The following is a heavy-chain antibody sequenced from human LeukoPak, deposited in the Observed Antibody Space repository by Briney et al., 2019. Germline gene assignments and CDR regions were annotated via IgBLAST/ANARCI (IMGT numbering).Heavy chain of an antibody. D-gene: IGHD2/OR15-2a*01. Sequence: GGSLRLSCAASGFTFSNYGMNWVRQAPGKGLEWVSSISSSSTYIYYADSVKGRFTISRDNSKNTLYLQMNSLRADDTAVYYCAKDTLNYPLNWFDPWGQGTLVTVSS. CDR1: GFTFSNYG. CDR2: ISSSSTYI. J-gene: IGHJ5*02. CDR3: AKDTLNYPLNWFDP. V-gene: IGHV3-21*04.